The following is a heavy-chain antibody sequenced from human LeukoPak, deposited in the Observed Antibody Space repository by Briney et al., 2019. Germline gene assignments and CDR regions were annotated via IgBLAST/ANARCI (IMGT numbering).Heavy chain of an antibody. V-gene: IGHV3-21*01. CDR2: ISGSNSYI. Sequence: GGSLRLSCAASGFTFSSYSMNWIRQAPGKGLEWVSSISGSNSYIFYADTVKGRFTVSRDNAKDSLYLQMNSLRAEDTAVYYCARALTTLTYEGYWGQGTLVTVSS. J-gene: IGHJ4*02. CDR3: ARALTTLTYEGY. CDR1: GFTFSSYS. D-gene: IGHD1-1*01.